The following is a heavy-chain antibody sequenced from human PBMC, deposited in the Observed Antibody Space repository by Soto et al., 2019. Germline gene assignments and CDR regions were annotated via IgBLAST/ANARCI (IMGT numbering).Heavy chain of an antibody. Sequence: PSETLSLTCTVSGGSISSYYWSWIRQPPGKGLEWIGYIYYSGSTNYNPSLKSRVTISVDTSKNQFSLKLSSVTAADTAVYYCARSQSTYYYGVEQYYFDYWGQGTLVTVSS. D-gene: IGHD3-10*01. V-gene: IGHV4-59*01. CDR2: IYYSGST. J-gene: IGHJ4*02. CDR3: ARSQSTYYYGVEQYYFDY. CDR1: GGSISSYY.